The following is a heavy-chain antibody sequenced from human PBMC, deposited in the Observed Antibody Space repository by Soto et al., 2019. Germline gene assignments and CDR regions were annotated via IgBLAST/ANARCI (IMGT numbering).Heavy chain of an antibody. CDR3: AKDERQGWNSNYFDY. V-gene: IGHV3-23*01. D-gene: IGHD1-7*01. J-gene: IGHJ4*02. Sequence: EVQLLESGGGLVQPGGSLILSCAASGFTFSSYAMSWVRQAPGKGLEWVSAISGSGGSTYYADSVKGRFTLSRDNSKNTLYLQMNSLRAEDTAVYYCAKDERQGWNSNYFDYWGQGTLVTVSS. CDR1: GFTFSSYA. CDR2: ISGSGGST.